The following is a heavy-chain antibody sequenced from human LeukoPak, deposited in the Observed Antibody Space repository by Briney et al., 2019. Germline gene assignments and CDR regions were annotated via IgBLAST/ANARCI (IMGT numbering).Heavy chain of an antibody. V-gene: IGHV4-59*01. D-gene: IGHD6-19*01. CDR2: IYYSGST. Sequence: PSETLSLTCTVSSVSISNYYWSWIRQPPGKELEWIGYIYYSGSTNYNPSLESRGTISVDTSKNQFSLKLNSVTAADTAVYYCARVGSGWPYYFDYWGQGTLVTVSS. J-gene: IGHJ4*02. CDR3: ARVGSGWPYYFDY. CDR1: SVSISNYY.